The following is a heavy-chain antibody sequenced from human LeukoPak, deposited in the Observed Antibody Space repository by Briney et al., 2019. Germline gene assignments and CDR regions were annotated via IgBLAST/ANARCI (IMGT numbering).Heavy chain of an antibody. CDR2: ISGGGDTT. V-gene: IGHV3-23*01. CDR3: AKNAEAVISPGDY. CDR1: RFSFSSYT. D-gene: IGHD6-19*01. Sequence: GGSLRLSCSASRFSFSSYTMTWVRQAPGKGPEWVSIISGGGDTTFYTDSVKGRFTISRDNSKNTLYLQMNSLRVEDTAVYYCAKNAEAVISPGDYWGQGTLVTVSS. J-gene: IGHJ4*02.